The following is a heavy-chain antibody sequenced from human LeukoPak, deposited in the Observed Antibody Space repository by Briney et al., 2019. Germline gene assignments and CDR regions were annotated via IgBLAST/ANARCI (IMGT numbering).Heavy chain of an antibody. D-gene: IGHD4-23*01. V-gene: IGHV3-30*03. Sequence: GGSLRLSCAASGFTFSSYGMHWVRQAPGKGLEWVAVISYDGSNKYYADSVKGRFTISRDNSKNTLYLQMNSLRAEDTAVYYCASPSEPDYGGNYGYFDYWGQGTLDTVSS. CDR2: ISYDGSNK. CDR1: GFTFSSYG. J-gene: IGHJ4*02. CDR3: ASPSEPDYGGNYGYFDY.